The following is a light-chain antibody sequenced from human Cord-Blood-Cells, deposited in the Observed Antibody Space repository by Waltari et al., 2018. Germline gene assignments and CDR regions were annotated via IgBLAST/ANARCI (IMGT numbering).Light chain of an antibody. V-gene: IGKV1-39*01. CDR1: QSISSY. J-gene: IGKJ4*01. Sequence: DIQMTQSPSSLSASVGDRVTITCRASQSISSYLNWYQQKPGKAPKLLIYAASSLQSGFPSRFSGSGSVTDFTLTISSLQPEDFATYYCQQSYSTPLTFGGGTKVEIK. CDR3: QQSYSTPLT. CDR2: AAS.